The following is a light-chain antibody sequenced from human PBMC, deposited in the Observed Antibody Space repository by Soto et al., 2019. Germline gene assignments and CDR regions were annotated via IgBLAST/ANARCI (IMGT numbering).Light chain of an antibody. Sequence: SVLTQPASVSGSPGQSITISCTGTSSDVGGYNYVSWYQQHPGKAPKLMIYEVSNRPSGVSNRFSGSKSGNTASLTISGLQAEDEADYFCTSSTTGSLYVFGTGTKVTVL. V-gene: IGLV2-14*01. CDR2: EVS. CDR3: TSSTTGSLYV. J-gene: IGLJ1*01. CDR1: SSDVGGYNY.